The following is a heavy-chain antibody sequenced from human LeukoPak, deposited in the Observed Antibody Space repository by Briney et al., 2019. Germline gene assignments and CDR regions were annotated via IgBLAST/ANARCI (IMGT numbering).Heavy chain of an antibody. D-gene: IGHD4-23*01. CDR3: ASSIIRWRYYYYMDV. V-gene: IGHV5-51*01. CDR2: IYPGDSDT. J-gene: IGHJ6*03. CDR1: GYSFTTYW. Sequence: GESLKISCKGSGYSFTTYWIGWVRQMPGKGLEWMGIIYPGDSDTRYSPSFQGQVTISADKSISTAYLQWSSLKASDTAMYYCASSIIRWRYYYYMDVWGKGTTVTVAS.